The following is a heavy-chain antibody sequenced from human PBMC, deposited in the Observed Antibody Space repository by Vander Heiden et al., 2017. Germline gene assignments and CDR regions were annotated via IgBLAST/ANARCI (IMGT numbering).Heavy chain of an antibody. CDR3: ARGLGPWYSSSWYYFDY. J-gene: IGHJ4*02. Sequence: SMNCVRQAPGKGLEWVSSISSSSSYIYYADSVKGRFTISRDNAKNSLYLQMNSLRAEDTAVYHCARGLGPWYSSSWYYFDYWGQGTLVTVSS. CDR1: S. V-gene: IGHV3-21*01. CDR2: ISSSSSYI. D-gene: IGHD6-13*01.